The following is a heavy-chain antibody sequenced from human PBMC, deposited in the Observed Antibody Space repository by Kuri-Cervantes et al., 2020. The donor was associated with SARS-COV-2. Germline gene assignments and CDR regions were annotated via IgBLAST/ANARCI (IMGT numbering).Heavy chain of an antibody. CDR1: GFTFSSYA. D-gene: IGHD3-10*01. J-gene: IGHJ4*02. V-gene: IGHV3-30-3*01. Sequence: GESLKISCAASGFTFSSYAMHWVRQAPGKGLEWVAVILYDGSNKYYADSVKGRFTISRDNAKNSLYLQMNSLRAEDTAVYYCAKAVDPGDSGTPQDFDYWGQGTLVTVSS. CDR3: AKAVDPGDSGTPQDFDY. CDR2: ILYDGSNK.